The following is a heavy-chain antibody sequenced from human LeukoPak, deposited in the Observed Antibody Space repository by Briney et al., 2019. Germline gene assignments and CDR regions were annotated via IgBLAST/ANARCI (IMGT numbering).Heavy chain of an antibody. CDR1: GGSFSGYF. Sequence: SETLSLTCDVYGGSFSGYFWSWLRQPPGKGLEWIGEINQSGSTNYNPSLKSRVTISLDTSKNQFSLKLSSVTAADTAVYYCARDRQATTAYDAFDIWGRGTMVTVSS. D-gene: IGHD1-14*01. CDR3: ARDRQATTAYDAFDI. CDR2: INQSGST. J-gene: IGHJ3*02. V-gene: IGHV4-34*01.